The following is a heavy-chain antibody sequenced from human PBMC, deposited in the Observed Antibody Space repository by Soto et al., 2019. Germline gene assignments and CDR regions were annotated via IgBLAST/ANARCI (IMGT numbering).Heavy chain of an antibody. CDR1: GGTFSSYT. D-gene: IGHD1-26*01. J-gene: IGHJ4*02. V-gene: IGHV1-69*13. Sequence: GASVKVSCKASGGTFSSYTISWVRQAPGQGLEWMAGISPIFGTPIYAQKFQDRVTITADDSTMTAYMEMNRLTSEDTAVYYCARVVVGSRLSLDYWGQGTLLTVSS. CDR3: ARVVVGSRLSLDY. CDR2: ISPIFGTP.